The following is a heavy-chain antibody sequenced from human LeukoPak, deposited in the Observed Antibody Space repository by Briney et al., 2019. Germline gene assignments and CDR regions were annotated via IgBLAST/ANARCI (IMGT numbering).Heavy chain of an antibody. Sequence: GGSLRLPCAASGFTFSSYAMHWVRQAPGKGLEWVAVISYDGSNKYYADSVKGRFTISRDNSKNTLYLQMNSLRAEDTAVYYCAKPQWELFYFDYWGQGTLVTVSS. V-gene: IGHV3-30-3*02. CDR2: ISYDGSNK. CDR1: GFTFSSYA. CDR3: AKPQWELFYFDY. D-gene: IGHD1-26*01. J-gene: IGHJ4*02.